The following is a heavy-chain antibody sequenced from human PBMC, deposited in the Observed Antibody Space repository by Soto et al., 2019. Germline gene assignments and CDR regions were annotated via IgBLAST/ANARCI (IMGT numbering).Heavy chain of an antibody. D-gene: IGHD2-15*01. CDR2: ISYDGSNK. J-gene: IGHJ4*02. CDR3: AKDPKEYCSGGSCYYGPDY. CDR1: GFTVSSNY. Sequence: GGSLRLSWAASGFTVSSNYMSWVRQAPGKGLEWVAVISYDGSNKYYADSVKGRFTISRDNSKNTLYLQMNSLRAEDTAVYYCAKDPKEYCSGGSCYYGPDYWGQGTLVTVSS. V-gene: IGHV3-30*18.